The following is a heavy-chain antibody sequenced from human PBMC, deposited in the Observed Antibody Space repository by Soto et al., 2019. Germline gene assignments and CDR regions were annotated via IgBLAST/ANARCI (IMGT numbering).Heavy chain of an antibody. Sequence: QPGGSLRLSCSASGFTFSIYAMHWVRQAPGKGLEYVSSISTNGGSTHYADSVKGRFTISRDNSKNTQYLQMSSPRADDTAVYYCVKGEYYYDSSGYYPFDYWGQGTLVTVSS. D-gene: IGHD3-22*01. CDR2: ISTNGGST. J-gene: IGHJ4*02. CDR1: GFTFSIYA. V-gene: IGHV3-64D*06. CDR3: VKGEYYYDSSGYYPFDY.